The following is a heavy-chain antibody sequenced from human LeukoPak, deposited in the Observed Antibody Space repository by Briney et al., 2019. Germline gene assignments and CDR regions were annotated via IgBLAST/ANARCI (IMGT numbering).Heavy chain of an antibody. CDR1: GFTFSSYS. CDR3: ARVGVITTDYFDY. V-gene: IGHV3-21*01. D-gene: IGHD3-22*01. Sequence: GGSLRLSCAASGFTFSSYSMNWVRQAPGKGLEWVSSISSSSSYIYYADSVKGRFTISRDNAQTTLYLQMNSLRAEDTAVYYCARVGVITTDYFDYWGQGTLVTVSS. J-gene: IGHJ4*02. CDR2: ISSSSSYI.